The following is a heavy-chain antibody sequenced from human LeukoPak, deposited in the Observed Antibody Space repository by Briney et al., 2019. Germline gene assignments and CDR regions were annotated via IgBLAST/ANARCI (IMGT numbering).Heavy chain of an antibody. V-gene: IGHV4-34*01. CDR3: ARVYYGRSYDYWYFDL. J-gene: IGHJ2*01. D-gene: IGHD3-10*01. CDR1: GGSFSGYY. CDR2: INHSGST. Sequence: SETLSLTCAVYGGSFSGYYWSWIRQPPGKGLEWIGEINHSGSTNCNPSLKSRVTISVDTSKNQFSLKLNSVTAADTAVYYCARVYYGRSYDYWYFDLWGRGTLVTVSS.